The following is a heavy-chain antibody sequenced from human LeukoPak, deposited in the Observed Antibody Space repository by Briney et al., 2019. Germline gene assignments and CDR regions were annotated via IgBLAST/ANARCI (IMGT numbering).Heavy chain of an antibody. V-gene: IGHV5-51*01. CDR1: GYSFTSYW. CDR2: LYPIDFDK. D-gene: IGHD2-21*02. CDR3: ARQIVVVTAIPTDTGWFDP. J-gene: IGHJ5*02. Sequence: GESLKIACKGSGYSFTSYWIGWVRQMPGKGLEWMGSLYPIDFDKTYSPSFQGQVTMSADRSINTAYLQWSSLKASDTAMYYCARQIVVVTAIPTDTGWFDPWGQGTLVTVSS.